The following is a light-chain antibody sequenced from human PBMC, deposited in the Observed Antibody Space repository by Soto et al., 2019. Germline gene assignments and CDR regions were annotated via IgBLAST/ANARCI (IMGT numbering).Light chain of an antibody. J-gene: IGKJ2*01. CDR1: QSISRY. CDR2: AAS. CDR3: QHSYSPPHT. V-gene: IGKV1-39*01. Sequence: DIQLTQSPASLSASVGDRVTLTCRASQSISRYLNWYQQKPGQAPKLLIYAASSLQSGVPSRFSGSGSGTDFTLTISSLQPEDFANYYCQHSYSPPHTFGQGTKLEIK.